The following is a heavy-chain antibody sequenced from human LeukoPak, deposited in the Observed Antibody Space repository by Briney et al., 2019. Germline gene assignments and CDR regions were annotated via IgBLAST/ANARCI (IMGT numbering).Heavy chain of an antibody. J-gene: IGHJ4*02. CDR2: ISSSSSTI. Sequence: GGSLRLSCAASGFTFGSPWMHWVRQAPGKGLEWVSYISSSSSTIYYADSVKGRFTISRDNAKNSLFLQMNSLRAEDTAVYYCARGKIAVAPTHYFDYWGQGTLVTVSS. V-gene: IGHV3-48*01. CDR3: ARGKIAVAPTHYFDY. D-gene: IGHD6-19*01. CDR1: GFTFGSPW.